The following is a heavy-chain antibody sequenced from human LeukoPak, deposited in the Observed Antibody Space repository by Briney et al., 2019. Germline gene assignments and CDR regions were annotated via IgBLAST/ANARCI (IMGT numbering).Heavy chain of an antibody. Sequence: PGGSLRLSCAASGFTFSDDYMTWIRQAPGKGLEWVSYISSSAKTINYADSVKGRFTISRDNAKNALHLQMNSPRDEDTGVYFCARVYSSSSGRYFGLWGRGTLVTVSS. CDR3: ARVYSSSSGRYFGL. V-gene: IGHV3-11*04. J-gene: IGHJ2*01. D-gene: IGHD6-6*01. CDR2: ISSSAKTI. CDR1: GFTFSDDY.